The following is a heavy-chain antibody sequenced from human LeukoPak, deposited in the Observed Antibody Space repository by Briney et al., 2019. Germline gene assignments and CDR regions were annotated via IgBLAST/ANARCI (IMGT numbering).Heavy chain of an antibody. J-gene: IGHJ4*02. Sequence: GASVKVSCKASGYTFTSYYMHWVRQAPGQGLGWMGIINPSGGSTSYAQKFQGRVTVTRDTSTSTVYMELSSLRSEDTAVYYCARDLKGVAGIEGYWGQGTLVTVSS. CDR3: ARDLKGVAGIEGY. CDR2: INPSGGST. V-gene: IGHV1-46*01. CDR1: GYTFTSYY. D-gene: IGHD6-19*01.